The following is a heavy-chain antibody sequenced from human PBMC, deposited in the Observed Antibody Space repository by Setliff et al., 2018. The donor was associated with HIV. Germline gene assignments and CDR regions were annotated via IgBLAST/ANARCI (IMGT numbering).Heavy chain of an antibody. CDR1: GFAFDNYC. J-gene: IGHJ4*02. Sequence: GGSLRLSCAASGFAFDNYCMTWVRQAPGKGLEWVSAIGGSTGSTYYADSVKGRFTISRENAKNSLYLQMTSLRAEDTAVYYCARPSLLGGDSTTPYDCWGQGTLVTAPQ. D-gene: IGHD2-2*01. CDR2: IGGSTGST. V-gene: IGHV3-23*01. CDR3: ARPSLLGGDSTTPYDC.